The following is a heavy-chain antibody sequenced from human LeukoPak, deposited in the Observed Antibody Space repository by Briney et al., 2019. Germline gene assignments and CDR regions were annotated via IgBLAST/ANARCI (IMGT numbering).Heavy chain of an antibody. Sequence: ASVKVSYKASGYTFTSYYMHWVRQAPGQGLEWMGIINPSGGSTSYAQKFQGRVTMTRDMSTSTVYMELSSLRSEDTAVYYCARDRHRYDFWSGYKNYDFDYWGQGTLVTVSS. D-gene: IGHD3-3*01. CDR3: ARDRHRYDFWSGYKNYDFDY. V-gene: IGHV1-46*01. J-gene: IGHJ4*02. CDR2: INPSGGST. CDR1: GYTFTSYY.